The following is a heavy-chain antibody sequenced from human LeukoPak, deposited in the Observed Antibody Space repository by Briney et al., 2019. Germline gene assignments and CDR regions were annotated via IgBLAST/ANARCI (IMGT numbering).Heavy chain of an antibody. V-gene: IGHV4-34*01. J-gene: IGHJ4*02. CDR1: SGSFSGYY. CDR3: ARGNILTGYCFDF. CDR2: INHSGST. D-gene: IGHD3-9*01. Sequence: PSETLSLTCAVYSGSFSGYYWSWVRQPPGKGLEWIGEINHSGSTNYTQSLKSRVTISVDTSKNQFSLRLSSVTATDTAVYYCARGNILTGYCFDFWGQGALVTVSS.